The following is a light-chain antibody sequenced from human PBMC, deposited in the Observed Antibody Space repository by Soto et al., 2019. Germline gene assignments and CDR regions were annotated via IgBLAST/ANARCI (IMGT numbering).Light chain of an antibody. V-gene: IGKV3-20*01. CDR3: QQYGSSPIT. Sequence: EVVCPHSQCTLSLSPVERAPLSCSASQSVSSSYLAWYQQKPGQAPRLLIYGASSRATGIPDRFSGSGSGTDFTLTISRLEPEDFAVYYCQQYGSSPITFGQGRLLEV. CDR1: QSVSSSY. CDR2: GAS. J-gene: IGKJ5*01.